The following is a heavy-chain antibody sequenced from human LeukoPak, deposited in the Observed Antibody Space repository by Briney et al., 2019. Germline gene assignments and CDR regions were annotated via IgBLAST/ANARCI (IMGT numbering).Heavy chain of an antibody. CDR1: GFTFSSYA. V-gene: IGHV3-30-3*01. CDR3: ARDPLNY. CDR2: ISYVGSNK. Sequence: PGGSLRLSCAASGFTFSSYAMHWVRQAPGKGLEWVAVISYVGSNKYYADSVKGRFTISRDNSKNTLYLQMNSLRAEDTAVYYCARDPLNYWGQGTLVTVSS. J-gene: IGHJ4*02.